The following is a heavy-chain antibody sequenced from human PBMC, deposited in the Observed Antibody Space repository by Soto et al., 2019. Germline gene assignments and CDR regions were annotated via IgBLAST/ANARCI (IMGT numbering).Heavy chain of an antibody. CDR2: INPSGGST. D-gene: IGHD6-19*01. J-gene: IGHJ5*02. CDR1: GYNLIMYY. CDR3: ARVKGSGWLNWFDP. Sequence: ASVKVSCKASGYNLIMYYIHWVRQAPGQGLEWVGIINPSGGSTTYAQKFQGRVTMTRDTSTSTVYMDLSSLSSEDTAVYYCARVKGSGWLNWFDPWGQGTPVTVSS. V-gene: IGHV1-46*01.